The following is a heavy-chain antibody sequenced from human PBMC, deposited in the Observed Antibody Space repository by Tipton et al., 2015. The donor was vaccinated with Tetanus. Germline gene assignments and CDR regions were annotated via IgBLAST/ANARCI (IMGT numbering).Heavy chain of an antibody. D-gene: IGHD6-19*01. CDR1: GYTFNTFG. Sequence: QSGPEVKVPGASVKVSCKASGYTFNTFGISWVRQAPGQGLEWIGWISVYNGNTNYGQNAQGRVTMTTDTPTSTAYMELRSLTSDDTAVYYCARVPTNPLAVDRPTDYWGQGTLVTVSS. J-gene: IGHJ4*02. CDR2: ISVYNGNT. CDR3: ARVPTNPLAVDRPTDY. V-gene: IGHV1-18*01.